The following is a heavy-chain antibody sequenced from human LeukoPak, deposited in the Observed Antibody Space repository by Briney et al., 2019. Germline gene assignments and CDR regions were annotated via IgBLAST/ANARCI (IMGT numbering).Heavy chain of an antibody. CDR2: IYYSGST. D-gene: IGHD3-3*01. J-gene: IGHJ4*02. CDR3: ARGIPKYYDFWSGSYYFDY. Sequence: PSETLSLTCTVSGGSISSYYWSWIRQPPGKGLEWIGYIYYSGSTNYNPSLKSRVTISVDTSKNQFSLELSSVTAADTAVYYCARGIPKYYDFWSGSYYFDYWGQGTLVTVSS. CDR1: GGSISSYY. V-gene: IGHV4-59*01.